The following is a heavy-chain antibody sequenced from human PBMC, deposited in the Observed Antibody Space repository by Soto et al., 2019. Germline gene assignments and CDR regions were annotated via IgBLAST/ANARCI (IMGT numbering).Heavy chain of an antibody. Sequence: QVQLVQSGAEVKKPGSSVKVSCKASGGTFSSYAISWVRQAPGQGLEWMGGIIPIFGTANYAQKFQGRDTMTEDESTSTGYMELSSQESEDTGGYDCSLRGLAARPPSGVYGMYVWGQGNTVNLPS. V-gene: IGHV1-69*01. CDR1: GGTFSSYA. CDR2: IIPIFGTA. D-gene: IGHD6-6*01. J-gene: IGHJ6*02. CDR3: SLRGLAARPPSGVYGMYV.